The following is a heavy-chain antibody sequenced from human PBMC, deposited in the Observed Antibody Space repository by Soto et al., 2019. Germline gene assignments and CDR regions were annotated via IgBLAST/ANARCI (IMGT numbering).Heavy chain of an antibody. V-gene: IGHV4-34*01. Sequence: SETLSLTCAVYGGSFSGYYWSWIRQPPGKGLEWIGEINHSGSTNYNPSLKSRVTISVDTSKNQFSLKLSSVTAADTAVYYCARGYRYCSGGSCYPKTRRNYFDYWGQGTLVTVSS. CDR3: ARGYRYCSGGSCYPKTRRNYFDY. CDR2: INHSGST. D-gene: IGHD2-15*01. J-gene: IGHJ4*02. CDR1: GGSFSGYY.